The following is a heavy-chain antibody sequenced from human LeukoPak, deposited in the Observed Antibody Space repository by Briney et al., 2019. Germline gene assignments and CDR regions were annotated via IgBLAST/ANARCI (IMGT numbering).Heavy chain of an antibody. J-gene: IGHJ4*02. V-gene: IGHV3-30*04. CDR1: GFTFSSYA. D-gene: IGHD2-2*03. CDR3: ARDLLDIVVVPAAISTIFDY. Sequence: GRSLRLSCAASGFTFSSYAMHWVRQAPGKGLEWWAVISYDGSNKYYADSVKGRFTISRDNSKNTLYLQMDSLRAEDTAVYYCARDLLDIVVVPAAISTIFDYWGQGTLVTVSS. CDR2: ISYDGSNK.